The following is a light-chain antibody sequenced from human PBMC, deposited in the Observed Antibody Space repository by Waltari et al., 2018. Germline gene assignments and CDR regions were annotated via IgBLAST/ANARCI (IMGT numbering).Light chain of an antibody. CDR3: SSYAGSNNLV. V-gene: IGLV2-8*01. CDR1: SSDVGGYNY. Sequence: QSALTQPPSASGSPGQSVTISCTGTSSDVGGYNYVSWYQQHPGKAPKLMISEVTKRPSGVPVRFSGSKSGNTASLTGSGLQAEDETDYYCSSYAGSNNLVFGGGTKLTVL. J-gene: IGLJ2*01. CDR2: EVT.